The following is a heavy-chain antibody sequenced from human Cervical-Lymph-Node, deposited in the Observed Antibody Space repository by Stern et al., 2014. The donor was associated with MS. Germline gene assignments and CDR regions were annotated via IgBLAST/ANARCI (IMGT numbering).Heavy chain of an antibody. CDR3: ATIPPHIEGAAFEI. V-gene: IGHV4-31*03. Sequence: QVQLGQSGPGLVKPSQTLSLTCTVSGVSVSSGGYYWTWIRQVPGKGLEWVGYMHPSGTTFYNPSLKGRVSISRDTSENQFSLNLRSVIAADTAVYYCATIPPHIEGAAFEIWGQGTMVTVSS. CDR2: MHPSGTT. J-gene: IGHJ3*02. D-gene: IGHD1-26*01. CDR1: GVSVSSGGYY.